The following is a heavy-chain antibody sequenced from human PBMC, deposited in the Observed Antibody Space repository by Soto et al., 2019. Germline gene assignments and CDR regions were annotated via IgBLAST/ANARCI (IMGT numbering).Heavy chain of an antibody. CDR3: ARDMGYSSGWLGGYYYYGMDV. CDR1: GYSFSSYW. V-gene: IGHV5-51*01. Sequence: GESLKISCRGSGYSFSSYWIAWVRQMPGKGLEWMGIIYPGDSDTRYSPSFQGQVTMTTDTSTSTAYMELRSLRSDDTAVYYCARDMGYSSGWLGGYYYYGMDVWGQGTTVTVSS. J-gene: IGHJ6*02. CDR2: IYPGDSDT. D-gene: IGHD6-19*01.